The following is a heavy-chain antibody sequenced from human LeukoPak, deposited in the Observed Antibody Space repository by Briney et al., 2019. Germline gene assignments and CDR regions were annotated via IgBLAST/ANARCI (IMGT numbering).Heavy chain of an antibody. J-gene: IGHJ4*02. D-gene: IGHD6-13*01. CDR1: RFTFNTYA. CDR2: ISSNGDFT. Sequence: PGGSLRLSCVASRFTFNTYAVNWVRQAPGKGLEWVSAISSNGDFTYYADSVKDRFTISRDNSKNTLYLQMNSLRAEDTAVYYCAKDWSAIAAAGLFDYWGQGTLVTVSS. V-gene: IGHV3-23*01. CDR3: AKDWSAIAAAGLFDY.